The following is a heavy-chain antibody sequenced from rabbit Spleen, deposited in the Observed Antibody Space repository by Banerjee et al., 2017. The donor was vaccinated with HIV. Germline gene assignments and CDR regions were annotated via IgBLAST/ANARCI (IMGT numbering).Heavy chain of an antibody. D-gene: IGHD1-1*01. V-gene: IGHV1S45*01. CDR2: IYAGDGNT. J-gene: IGHJ3*01. CDR3: ARAPDSGYWAVALDL. CDR1: GFSFSSSYW. Sequence: LEESGGGLVQPEGSLALTCTASGFSFSSSYWICWVRQAPGKGPEWIACIYAGDGNTVYASWARGRFTVSKTSSTTVTLQVTSLTTADTATYFCARAPDSGYWAVALDLWGQGTLDTVS.